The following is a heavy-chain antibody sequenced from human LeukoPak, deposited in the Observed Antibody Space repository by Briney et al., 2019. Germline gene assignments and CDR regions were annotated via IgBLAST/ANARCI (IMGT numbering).Heavy chain of an antibody. J-gene: IGHJ6*02. CDR1: GGSISSYY. CDR3: ASHSSSWYKPYYYYGMDV. D-gene: IGHD6-13*01. CDR2: IYYSGST. Sequence: SETLSLTCTVSGGSISSYYWSWIRHPPGKGLELIGYIYYSGSTNYNPSLKSRVTISVDTSKNQFSLKLSSVTAADTAVYYCASHSSSWYKPYYYYGMDVWGQGTTVTVSS. V-gene: IGHV4-59*01.